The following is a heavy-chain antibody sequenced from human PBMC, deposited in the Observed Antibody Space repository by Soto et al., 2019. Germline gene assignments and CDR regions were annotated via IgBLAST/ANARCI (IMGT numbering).Heavy chain of an antibody. CDR1: GFTFSSYG. CDR3: ARESEDLTSNFDY. V-gene: IGHV3-30*03. Sequence: GGSLRLSCAASGFTFSSYGMHWVRQAPGKGLEWVAVISYDGSNKYYADSVKGRFTIPRDNSKNTLYLQMNSLRAEDTAVYYCARESEDLTSNFDYRGQGTLVTVSS. CDR2: ISYDGSNK. J-gene: IGHJ4*02.